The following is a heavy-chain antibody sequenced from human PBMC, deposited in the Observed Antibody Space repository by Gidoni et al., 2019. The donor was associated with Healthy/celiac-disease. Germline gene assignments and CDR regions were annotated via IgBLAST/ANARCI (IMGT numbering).Heavy chain of an antibody. D-gene: IGHD5-12*01. J-gene: IGHJ6*02. Sequence: QVQLVQSGAEVKKPGSSVKVSCKASGGTFSSYAISWVRHAPGKGLEWMGGIIPIFGKANDAQKFKGRVTITADESTSTAYMELSRLRSEDTAVYYCAKDIVATITGHHGMDVWGQGTTVTVSS. CDR2: IIPIFGKA. V-gene: IGHV1-69*01. CDR3: AKDIVATITGHHGMDV. CDR1: GGTFSSYA.